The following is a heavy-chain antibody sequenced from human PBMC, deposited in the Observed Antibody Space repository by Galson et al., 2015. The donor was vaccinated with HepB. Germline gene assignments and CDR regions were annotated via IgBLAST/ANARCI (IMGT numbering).Heavy chain of an antibody. CDR1: GFTLSTHW. J-gene: IGHJ4*02. Sequence: SLRLSCAASGFTLSTHWMSWVRQAPGKGLEWVANIKQDGSEKYYVDSVKGRFTISRDNAKNSLYLQMNSLRAEDTAVYYCARDGSSSWYDQYYFDYWGQGTLVTVSS. D-gene: IGHD6-13*01. V-gene: IGHV3-7*01. CDR2: IKQDGSEK. CDR3: ARDGSSSWYDQYYFDY.